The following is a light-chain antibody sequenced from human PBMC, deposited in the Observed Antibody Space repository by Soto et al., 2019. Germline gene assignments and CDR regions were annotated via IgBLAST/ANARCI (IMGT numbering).Light chain of an antibody. CDR2: DAS. J-gene: IGKJ4*01. CDR1: QSVGSY. V-gene: IGKV3-11*01. Sequence: EIVLTQSPATLPLSPGDRATLSCRASQSVGSYLGWYQQRPGQAPRLLIYDASNRATGIPARFSGSGSGTDFTLTISSLEPEDFAVYYGQQRSDWPSTFGGGTKVEIK. CDR3: QQRSDWPST.